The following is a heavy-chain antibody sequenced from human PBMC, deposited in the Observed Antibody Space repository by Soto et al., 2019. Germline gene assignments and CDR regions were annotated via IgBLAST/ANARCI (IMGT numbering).Heavy chain of an antibody. V-gene: IGHV3-23*01. J-gene: IGHJ6*02. CDR1: GFTFSSYA. CDR2: ISGSGGST. CDR3: AKDADASTAPRYGMDV. Sequence: EVQLLESGGGLVQPGGSLRLSCAASGFTFSSYAMSWVRQAPGKGLEWVSGISGSGGSTYYADSVKGRFTISRDNSKNTLYLQMSSLRAEDTAVYYCAKDADASTAPRYGMDVWGQGTTVTVSS.